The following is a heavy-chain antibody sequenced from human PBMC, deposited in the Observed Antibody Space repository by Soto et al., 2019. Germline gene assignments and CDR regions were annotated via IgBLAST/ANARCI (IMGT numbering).Heavy chain of an antibody. D-gene: IGHD1-20*01. J-gene: IGHJ3*01. V-gene: IGHV4-39*01. CDR1: GGSVSSGNYF. CDR3: ARRLIDTWNQGHAFDF. CDR2: IYYNGDT. Sequence: QLQLQESGPGLVKPAETLSLKCAVSGGSVSSGNYFWGWIRQPPGKGLAWMGNIYYNGDTYYSPSLKSRVTMSVDTAPNQFSLRLTSVTAADTAVYYCARRLIDTWNQGHAFDFWGEGTLVTVSS.